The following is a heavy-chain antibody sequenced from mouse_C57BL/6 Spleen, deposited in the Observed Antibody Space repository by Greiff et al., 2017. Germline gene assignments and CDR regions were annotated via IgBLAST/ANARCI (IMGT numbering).Heavy chain of an antibody. CDR1: GFTFSSYG. V-gene: IGHV5-6*02. D-gene: IGHD2-5*01. J-gene: IGHJ2*01. Sequence: DVKLVESGGDLVKPGGSLKLSCAASGFTFSSYGMSWVRQTPDKRLEWVATISSGGSYTYYPDSVKGRFTISIDNAKNTLYLQMSSLKSEDTAMXYSARHNYSNYFDYWGQGTTLTVSS. CDR2: ISSGGSYT. CDR3: ARHNYSNYFDY.